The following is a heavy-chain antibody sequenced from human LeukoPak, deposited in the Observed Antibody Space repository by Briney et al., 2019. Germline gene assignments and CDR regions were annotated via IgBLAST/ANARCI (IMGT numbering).Heavy chain of an antibody. CDR3: ARDQGGFFARPPPYYYYYYMDV. D-gene: IGHD6-6*01. CDR2: MNPNSGNT. V-gene: IGHV1-8*01. J-gene: IGHJ6*03. Sequence: ASVKVSCKASGYTFTSYDINWVRQATGQGLEWMGWMNPNSGNTGYAQKFQGRVTMTRNTSISTAYMELSSLRSEDTAVYYCARDQGGFFARPPPYYYYYYMDVWGKGTTVTVSS. CDR1: GYTFTSYD.